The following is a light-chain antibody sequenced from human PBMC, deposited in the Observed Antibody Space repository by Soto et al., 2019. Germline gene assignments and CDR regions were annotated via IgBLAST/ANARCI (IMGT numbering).Light chain of an antibody. Sequence: EIVMTQSPATLSVSPGARATLSCRASQSVSSNLVWYQQKPGQAPRLLIYGASTRATGIPGRFSGTGSGTEFTLTITSLQSEDVAVYYCQQYNHWWTFGQGTKVDIK. CDR3: QQYNHWWT. CDR1: QSVSSN. J-gene: IGKJ1*01. CDR2: GAS. V-gene: IGKV3-15*01.